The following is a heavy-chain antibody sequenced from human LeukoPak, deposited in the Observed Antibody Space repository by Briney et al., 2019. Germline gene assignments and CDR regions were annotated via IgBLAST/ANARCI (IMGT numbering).Heavy chain of an antibody. Sequence: PGGSLRLSCAASGFTFSSYGMHWVRQAPGKGLEWVAFIRYDGSNKYYADSVKGRFTISRDNSKNTLYLQMNSLRAEDTAVYYCARWGADSSSWYEYYFDYWGQGTLVTVSS. CDR3: ARWGADSSSWYEYYFDY. D-gene: IGHD6-13*01. V-gene: IGHV3-30*02. CDR2: IRYDGSNK. CDR1: GFTFSSYG. J-gene: IGHJ4*02.